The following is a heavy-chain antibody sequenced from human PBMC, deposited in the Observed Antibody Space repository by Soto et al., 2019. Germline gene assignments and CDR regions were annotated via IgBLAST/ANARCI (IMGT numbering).Heavy chain of an antibody. V-gene: IGHV4-39*01. CDR2: IYYSGST. CDR3: ARHYRRGYCSGGSCYSAYNWFDP. Sequence: PSETLSLTCTVSGGSISSSSYYWGWIRQPPGKGLEWIGSIYYSGSTYYNPSLKSRVTISVDTSKNQFSLKLSSVTAADTAVYYCARHYRRGYCSGGSCYSAYNWFDPWGQGTLVT. J-gene: IGHJ5*02. CDR1: GGSISSSSYY. D-gene: IGHD2-15*01.